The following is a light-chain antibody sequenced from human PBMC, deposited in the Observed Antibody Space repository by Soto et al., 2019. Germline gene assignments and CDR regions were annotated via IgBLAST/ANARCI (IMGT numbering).Light chain of an antibody. CDR3: CSYAGSINVL. CDR2: EGS. Sequence: QSVLTQPASVSGSPGQSITISCTGTSSDVGSYNLVSWYQQHPGKAPKLMIYEGSKRPSGVSNRFSGSKSGNTASLTISGLQAEDEADYYCCSYAGSINVLFGGGTKLTVL. J-gene: IGLJ2*01. CDR1: SSDVGSYNL. V-gene: IGLV2-23*01.